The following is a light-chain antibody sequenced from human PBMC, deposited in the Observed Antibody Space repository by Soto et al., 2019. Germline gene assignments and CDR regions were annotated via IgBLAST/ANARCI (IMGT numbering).Light chain of an antibody. V-gene: IGKV3D-20*02. CDR2: GSS. CDR3: QQRSNWPPLT. CDR1: QTLSPNY. Sequence: DIVLTQSPGTLSLSPGERATLSCRASQTLSPNYLAWCQQKPGHPPRLLIYGSSKRATGIPDRFSGSGSGTDFTLTISSLQPEDFAVYYCQQRSNWPPLTFGGGTKVDIK. J-gene: IGKJ4*01.